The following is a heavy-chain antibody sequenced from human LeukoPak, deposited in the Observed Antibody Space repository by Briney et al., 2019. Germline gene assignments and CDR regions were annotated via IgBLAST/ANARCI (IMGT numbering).Heavy chain of an antibody. J-gene: IGHJ3*02. Sequence: PSETLSLTCTVSGGSISSYYLSWIRQPPGRGLEWIGYIHCSGSINSNPSLKSRVTISVDTSKNQFSLRLSSVTAADTAVYYCARVGSYAFGIWGQGTMVTVSS. V-gene: IGHV4-59*01. CDR1: GGSISSYY. CDR2: IHCSGSI. CDR3: ARVGSYAFGI.